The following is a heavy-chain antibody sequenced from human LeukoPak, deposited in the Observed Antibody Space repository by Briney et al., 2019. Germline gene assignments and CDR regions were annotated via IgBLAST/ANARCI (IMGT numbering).Heavy chain of an antibody. CDR3: ARGSYSSGYYYSDY. CDR1: GGSISSGGYS. D-gene: IGHD3-22*01. CDR2: IYHSGST. V-gene: IGHV4-30-2*01. Sequence: SQTLSLTCAVSGGSISSGGYSWSWIRQPPGKGLEWIGYIYHSGSTYYNPSLKSRVTISVDRSKNQFSLKLSSVTAADTAVYYCARGSYSSGYYYSDYWGQGTLVTVSS. J-gene: IGHJ4*02.